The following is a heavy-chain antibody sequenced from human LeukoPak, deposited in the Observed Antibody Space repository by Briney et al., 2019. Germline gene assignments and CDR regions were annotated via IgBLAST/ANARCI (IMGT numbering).Heavy chain of an antibody. J-gene: IGHJ4*02. V-gene: IGHV3-20*04. CDR3: ARGGITIFGGIIYQDY. CDR2: INWNGGST. Sequence: GGSLRLSCAASGFTFSSYGMSWVRQVPGKGLEWVSGINWNGGSTGYADSVKGRFTISRDNAKNSLYLQMNSLRAEDTAFYYCARGGITIFGGIIYQDYWGQGTLVTVSS. CDR1: GFTFSSYG. D-gene: IGHD3-3*01.